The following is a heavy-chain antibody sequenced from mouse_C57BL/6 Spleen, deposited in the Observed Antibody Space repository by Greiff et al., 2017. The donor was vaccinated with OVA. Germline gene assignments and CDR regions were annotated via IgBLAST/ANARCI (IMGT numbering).Heavy chain of an antibody. Sequence: VQLQQSGAELAKPGASVKLSCKASGYTFTSYWMPWVKQRPGQGLEWIGYINPSSGYTKYNQKFKDKATLTADKSSSTAYMQLSSLTYEDSAVYYCARSPYGSSYGFAYWGQGTLVTVSA. CDR2: INPSSGYT. D-gene: IGHD1-1*01. J-gene: IGHJ3*01. V-gene: IGHV1-7*01. CDR1: GYTFTSYW. CDR3: ARSPYGSSYGFAY.